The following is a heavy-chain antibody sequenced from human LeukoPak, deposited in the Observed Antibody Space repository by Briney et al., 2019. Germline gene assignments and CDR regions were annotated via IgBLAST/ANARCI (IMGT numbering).Heavy chain of an antibody. J-gene: IGHJ5*02. Sequence: PSETLSLTCAVYGGPFSGYYWSWIRQPPGRGLEWIGEINHSGSTNYNPSLKSRVTISLDTSRSQFSLKLSSLTAADTAVYYCARGLGCFDPWGQGTLVTVSS. CDR1: GGPFSGYY. CDR3: ARGLGCFDP. V-gene: IGHV4-34*01. CDR2: INHSGST.